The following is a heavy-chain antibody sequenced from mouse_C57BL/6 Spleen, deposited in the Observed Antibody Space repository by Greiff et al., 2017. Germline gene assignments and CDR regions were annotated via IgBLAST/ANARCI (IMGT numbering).Heavy chain of an antibody. V-gene: IGHV3-6*01. CDR3: ARKLLRSWYFDV. CDR1: GYSITSGYY. Sequence: EVQRVESGPGLVKPSQSLSLTCSVTGYSITSGYYWNWIRQFPGNKLEWMGYISYDGSNNYNPSLKNRISITRDTSKNQFFLKLNSVTTEDTATYYCARKLLRSWYFDVWGTGTTVTVSS. J-gene: IGHJ1*03. CDR2: ISYDGSN. D-gene: IGHD1-1*01.